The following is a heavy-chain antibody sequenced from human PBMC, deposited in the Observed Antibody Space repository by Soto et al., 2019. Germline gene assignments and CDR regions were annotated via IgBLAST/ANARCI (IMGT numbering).Heavy chain of an antibody. D-gene: IGHD6-19*01. CDR1: GFTFSSYS. J-gene: IGHJ4*02. V-gene: IGHV3-21*01. CDR3: ARDSSGWGQFDY. CDR2: ISSSSSYI. Sequence: ESGGGLVKPGGSLRLSCAASGFTFSSYSMNWVRQAPGKGLEWVSSISSSSSYIYYADSVKGRFTISRDNAKNSLYLQMNSLRAEDTAVYYCARDSSGWGQFDYWGQGTLVTVSS.